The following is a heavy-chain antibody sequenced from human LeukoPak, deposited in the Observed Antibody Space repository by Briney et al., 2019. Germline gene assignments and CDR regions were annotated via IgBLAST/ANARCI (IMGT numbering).Heavy chain of an antibody. J-gene: IGHJ4*02. D-gene: IGHD4-17*01. CDR3: AKAYYGDYYDY. V-gene: IGHV3-23*01. CDR1: GFTFTNYA. Sequence: GGSLRLSCAASGFTFTNYAMSWVRQAPGKGLEWVSAISGNAGTTYYADSVQGRFTISRDNSENTLYPQMNSLRAEDTAVYYCAKAYYGDYYDYWGQGTLVTVSS. CDR2: ISGNAGTT.